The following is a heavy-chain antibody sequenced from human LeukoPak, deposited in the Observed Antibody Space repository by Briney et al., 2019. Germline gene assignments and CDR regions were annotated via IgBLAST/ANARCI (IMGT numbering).Heavy chain of an antibody. D-gene: IGHD3-22*01. Sequence: SETLSLTCTVSGGSISSYYWSRIRQPPGKGLEWIGSIYYSGSTYYNPSLKSRVTISVDTSKNQFSLKLSSVTAADTAVYYCARHWGITMIVVALDYWGQGTLVTVSS. J-gene: IGHJ4*02. CDR3: ARHWGITMIVVALDY. V-gene: IGHV4-59*05. CDR1: GGSISSYY. CDR2: IYYSGST.